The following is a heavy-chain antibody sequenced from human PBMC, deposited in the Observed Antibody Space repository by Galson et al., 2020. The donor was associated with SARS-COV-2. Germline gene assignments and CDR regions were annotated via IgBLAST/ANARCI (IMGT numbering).Heavy chain of an antibody. J-gene: IGHJ3*02. D-gene: IGHD3-22*01. CDR2: INSSGST. CDR1: GGSFSGYY. Sequence: SETLSLTCAVYGGSFSGYYWSWIRQPPGKGLEWIGEINSSGSTNYNPSLKSRVTISVDTSKNQLSLKLSSVTAADTAVYYCARARITMIVXXXAFXIWGQGTMGT. CDR3: ARARITMIVXXXAFXI. V-gene: IGHV4-34*01.